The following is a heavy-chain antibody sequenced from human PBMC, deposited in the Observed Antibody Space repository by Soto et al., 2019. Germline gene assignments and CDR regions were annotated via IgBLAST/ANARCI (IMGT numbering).Heavy chain of an antibody. D-gene: IGHD2-2*01. CDR3: AREGIVVVPAATPYYYGMDV. V-gene: IGHV1-46*01. CDR1: GYTFTSYY. J-gene: IGHJ6*02. Sequence: ASVKVSCKASGYTFTSYYMHWVRQSPGQGLEWMGIINPSGGSASYAQKFQGRVTMTRDTSTSTVYMELSSLRSEDTAVYYCAREGIVVVPAATPYYYGMDVWGQGTTVTAP. CDR2: INPSGGSA.